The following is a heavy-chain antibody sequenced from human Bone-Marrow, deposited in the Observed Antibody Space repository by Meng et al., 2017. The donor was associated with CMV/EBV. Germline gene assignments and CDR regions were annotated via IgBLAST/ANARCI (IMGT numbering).Heavy chain of an antibody. CDR1: GFTVSSYG. J-gene: IGHJ6*02. D-gene: IGHD6-13*01. CDR2: IRYDGSNK. CDR3: AKGQSSSWSDYYYYYGMDV. V-gene: IGHV3-30*02. Sequence: GESLKISCAAFGFTVSSYGMHWVRQAPGKGLEWGAFIRYDGSNKYYADSVKGRFTISRDNSKNTLYLQMNSLRAEDTAVYYCAKGQSSSWSDYYYYYGMDVWGQGNTVNV.